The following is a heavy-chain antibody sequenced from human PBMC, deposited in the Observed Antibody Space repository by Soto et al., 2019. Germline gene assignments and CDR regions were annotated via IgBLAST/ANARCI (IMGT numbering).Heavy chain of an antibody. CDR2: INPNSAVT. V-gene: IGHV1-2*02. Sequence: ASVKVSCKASGYTFSDYYMHWVRQAPGQGPEWMGWINPNSAVTQYAHKFQGRITMTRDTSRSTVYMELSSLRSDGTAIYYCARSSGGNFGIIIEGSNWFDPWGQGTLVTVS. CDR1: GYTFSDYY. D-gene: IGHD3-3*01. CDR3: ARSSGGNFGIIIEGSNWFDP. J-gene: IGHJ5*02.